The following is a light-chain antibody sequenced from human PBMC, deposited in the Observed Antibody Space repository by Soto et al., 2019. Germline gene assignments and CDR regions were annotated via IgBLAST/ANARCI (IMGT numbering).Light chain of an antibody. J-gene: IGLJ1*01. V-gene: IGLV2-14*01. Sequence: QSALTQPASVSGSPGQSITISCTGSSSDVGGCKSVSWYQQHPGKAPKLIIYEVSNRPTGGSARFSGSKSGHTASPTISGLQSEDDADYFCTSYTSGTSLYVFGTGTKVTVL. CDR1: SSDVGGCKS. CDR2: EVS. CDR3: TSYTSGTSLYV.